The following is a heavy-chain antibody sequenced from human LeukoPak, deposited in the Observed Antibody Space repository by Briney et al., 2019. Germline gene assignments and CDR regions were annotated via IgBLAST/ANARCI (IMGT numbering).Heavy chain of an antibody. V-gene: IGHV7-4-1*02. CDR1: GYTFTSYA. D-gene: IGHD1-26*01. J-gene: IGHJ3*02. Sequence: ASVKVSCKASGYTFTSYAMNWVRQAPGQGLEWMGWINTNTGNPTYAQGFTGRFVFSLDTSVSTAYLQISSLKAEDTAVYYCSNSGSYLKPIGAFDIWGQGTMVTVSS. CDR3: SNSGSYLKPIGAFDI. CDR2: INTNTGNP.